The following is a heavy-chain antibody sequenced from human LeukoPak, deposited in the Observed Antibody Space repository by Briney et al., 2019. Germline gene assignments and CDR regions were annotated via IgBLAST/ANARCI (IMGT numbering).Heavy chain of an antibody. CDR1: GYTFTSCG. CDR2: ISAYNGNT. D-gene: IGHD3-22*01. J-gene: IGHJ4*02. V-gene: IGHV1-18*01. CDR3: ARDLIDYYDSSGYYFDY. Sequence: AAVKVSCKASGYTFTSCGISWVRQPPGQGLEGMVWISAYNGNTNHAQKLQARVTMTTDTSTSTAYMELRSLRSYDTAVYYCARDLIDYYDSSGYYFDYWGQGTLVTVSS.